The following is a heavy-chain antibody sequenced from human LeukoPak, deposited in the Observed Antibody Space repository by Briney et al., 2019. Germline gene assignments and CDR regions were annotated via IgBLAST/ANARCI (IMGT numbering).Heavy chain of an antibody. V-gene: IGHV4-59*01. CDR2: IYYSGTT. CDR3: ARSSGAYRSFDY. J-gene: IGHJ4*02. CDR1: GGSISTYY. D-gene: IGHD1-26*01. Sequence: SETLSLTCIVSGGSISTYYWSWIRQPPGKGLEWIGYIYYSGTTDYNPSLKSRVTISVDTSNNQFSLRVTSVTAADTAVYYCARSSGAYRSFDYWGQGTLVPVSS.